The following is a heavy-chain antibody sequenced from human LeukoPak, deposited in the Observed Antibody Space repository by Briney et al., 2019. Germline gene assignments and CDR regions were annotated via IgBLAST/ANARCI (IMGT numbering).Heavy chain of an antibody. CDR3: ARDGGYCSSTNCYLGV. D-gene: IGHD2-2*01. CDR2: ISSTSSTT. J-gene: IGHJ3*01. Sequence: GGSLRLSCAASGFTFSSYSMNWIRQAPGKGLEWVSYISSTSSTTHYADSVKGRFIISRENAKNSMYLQMNSLRAEDTAVYYCARDGGYCSSTNCYLGVWGQGTMVTVSS. V-gene: IGHV3-48*01. CDR1: GFTFSSYS.